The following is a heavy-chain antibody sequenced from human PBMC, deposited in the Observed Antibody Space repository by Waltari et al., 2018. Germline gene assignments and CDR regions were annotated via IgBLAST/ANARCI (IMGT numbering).Heavy chain of an antibody. CDR3: ARAVGGAARGYFGMDV. V-gene: IGHV1-8*01. Sequence: QEQLVQSEAEVKTPGAAVKVSCKASGYSFTSYDINWVRQAPGQGLEWMAWMNPNSGDKEYAHKVQGRVTVTTNPSMSTAYMELSSLRTDDTAVYFCARAVGGAARGYFGMDVWGHGTTVTVSS. J-gene: IGHJ6*02. D-gene: IGHD1-26*01. CDR1: GYSFTSYD. CDR2: MNPNSGDK.